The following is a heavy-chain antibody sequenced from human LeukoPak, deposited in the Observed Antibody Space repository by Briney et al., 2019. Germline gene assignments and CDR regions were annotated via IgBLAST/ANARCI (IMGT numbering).Heavy chain of an antibody. D-gene: IGHD4-17*01. V-gene: IGHV1-24*01. J-gene: IGHJ4*02. Sequence: ASVKVSGKISGYTLTEVSMHWVRQAPGKGLEWMGGFAPGDGETIYAQNFQGRLIVTEDTSTDTAYMELSSLRSEDTAVYYCATEIVGYGDVNYFDSWGQGTLVTVSS. CDR2: FAPGDGET. CDR3: ATEIVGYGDVNYFDS. CDR1: GYTLTEVS.